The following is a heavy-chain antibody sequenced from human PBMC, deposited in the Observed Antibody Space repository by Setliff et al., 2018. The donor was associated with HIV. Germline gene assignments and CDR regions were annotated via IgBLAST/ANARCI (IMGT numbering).Heavy chain of an antibody. J-gene: IGHJ5*02. CDR1: GYTFTDYY. CDR2: IDPEDGET. CDR3: ATLSDYDILSLDL. V-gene: IGHV1-69-2*01. Sequence: GASVKVSCKASGYTFTDYYIHWVQQAPGKGLEWMGHIDPEDGETIYADNFQDRVTIAADASTDTAYMELSSLRSEDTAVYYCATLSDYDILSLDLWGQGTLVTVSS. D-gene: IGHD3-9*01.